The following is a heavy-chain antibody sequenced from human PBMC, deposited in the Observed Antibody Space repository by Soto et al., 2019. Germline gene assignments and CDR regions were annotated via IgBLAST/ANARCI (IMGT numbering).Heavy chain of an antibody. Sequence: QVQLQQWGAGLLKPSETLSLTCAVYGGSFSGYYWSWIRQPPGKGLEWIGEINHSGSTIYNTSLKSRVTISVDTSKNQFALKLSSVTAEDTAVYYCARRYSSSWYATFDIWGQGTMVTVSS. J-gene: IGHJ3*02. CDR2: INHSGST. CDR3: ARRYSSSWYATFDI. D-gene: IGHD6-13*01. CDR1: GGSFSGYY. V-gene: IGHV4-34*01.